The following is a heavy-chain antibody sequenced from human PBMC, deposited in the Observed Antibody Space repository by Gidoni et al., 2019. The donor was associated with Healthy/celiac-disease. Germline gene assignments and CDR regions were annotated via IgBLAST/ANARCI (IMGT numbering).Heavy chain of an antibody. Sequence: QVQLQQWGAGLLKPSETLSLTCAVYGGSFSGYYWSWIRQPPGKGLEWIGEINHSGSTNYNPSLKSRVTISVDTSKNQFSLKLSSVTAADTAVYYCARERRFLEWLSPRNYFDYWGQGTLVTVSS. D-gene: IGHD3-3*01. CDR2: INHSGST. CDR1: GGSFSGYY. CDR3: ARERRFLEWLSPRNYFDY. J-gene: IGHJ4*02. V-gene: IGHV4-34*01.